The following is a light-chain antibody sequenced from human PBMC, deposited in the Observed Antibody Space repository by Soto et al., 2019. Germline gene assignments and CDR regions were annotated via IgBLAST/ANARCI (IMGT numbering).Light chain of an antibody. V-gene: IGKV1-33*01. J-gene: IGKJ1*01. Sequence: DIQMTQSPSSLSASVGDRVTITCQATQDINHYLNWYQQKPGKAPELLIFSAVNSDAGVTSRFSGSGSGTEYSITITSGQPEDIATYFCQQYDNVPWTFGQGTRVEIK. CDR3: QQYDNVPWT. CDR2: SAV. CDR1: QDINHY.